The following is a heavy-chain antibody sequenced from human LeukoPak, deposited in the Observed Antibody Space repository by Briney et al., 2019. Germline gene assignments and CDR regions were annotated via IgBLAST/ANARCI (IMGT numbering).Heavy chain of an antibody. Sequence: GGSLRLSCAASGFTFSSHSMNWVRQAPGKGLECVSSISSSSSYIYYADSVKGRFTISRDNAKNSLYLQMNSLRAEDTAVYYCAREYCSGGSCYFDYWGQGTLVTVSS. D-gene: IGHD2-15*01. V-gene: IGHV3-21*01. CDR1: GFTFSSHS. CDR2: ISSSSSYI. CDR3: AREYCSGGSCYFDY. J-gene: IGHJ4*02.